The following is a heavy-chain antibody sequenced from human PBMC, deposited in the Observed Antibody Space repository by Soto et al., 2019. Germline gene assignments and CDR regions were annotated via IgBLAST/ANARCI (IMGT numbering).Heavy chain of an antibody. D-gene: IGHD3-3*01. J-gene: IGHJ4*02. CDR1: GFTFSSYA. CDR3: AKDQQLLRVLDWLHALDY. Sequence: PVGSLRLSCAASGFTFSSYAMSWVRQAPGKGLEWVSAISGSGGSTYYADSVKGRFTISRDNSKNTLYLQMNSLRAEDTAVYYCAKDQQLLRVLDWLHALDYWGQGSLVTVSS. V-gene: IGHV3-23*01. CDR2: ISGSGGST.